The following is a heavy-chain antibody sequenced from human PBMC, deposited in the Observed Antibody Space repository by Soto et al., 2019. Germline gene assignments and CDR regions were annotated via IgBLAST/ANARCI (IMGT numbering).Heavy chain of an antibody. J-gene: IGHJ4*02. D-gene: IGHD1-26*01. CDR1: GYSFANHG. Sequence: VQLVQSGGEVKRPGTSVKVSCEASGYSFANHGITWVRQAPGQGLEWMGWISGYNSNTNYAQKFEGRVTMTKDTTKSTAYLEVRSLRFDDTAVCGRERQWEPVLYWGQGTPVTVSS. CDR3: ERQWEPVLY. CDR2: ISGYNSNT. V-gene: IGHV1-18*01.